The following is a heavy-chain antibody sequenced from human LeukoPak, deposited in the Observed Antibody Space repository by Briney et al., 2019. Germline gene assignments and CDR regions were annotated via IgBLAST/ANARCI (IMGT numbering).Heavy chain of an antibody. J-gene: IGHJ4*02. V-gene: IGHV4-4*07. CDR3: ASGDGGYRSGREYYFDY. CDR2: MYTSGST. CDR1: GGSISTYF. D-gene: IGHD3-10*01. Sequence: SETLSLTCTVSGGSISTYFWSWIRQPAGKGLEWIGRMYTSGSTNYNPSLKSRVTISVDTSKNQFSLKLSSVTAADTAVYYCASGDGGYRSGREYYFDYWGRGTLVTVSS.